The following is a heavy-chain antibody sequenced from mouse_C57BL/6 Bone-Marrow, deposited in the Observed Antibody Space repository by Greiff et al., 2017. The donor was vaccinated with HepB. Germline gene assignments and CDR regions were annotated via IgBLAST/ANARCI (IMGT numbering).Heavy chain of an antibody. CDR3: ARRGLTGTFDY. Sequence: VQLQQPGAELVRPGSSVKLSCKASGYTFTSYWMHWVKQRPIQGLEWIGNIDPSDSETHYNQKFKDKATLTVDKSSSTAYMQLSSLTSEDSAVYYCARRGLTGTFDYWGQGTTLTVSS. D-gene: IGHD4-1*01. J-gene: IGHJ2*01. CDR2: IDPSDSET. CDR1: GYTFTSYW. V-gene: IGHV1-52*01.